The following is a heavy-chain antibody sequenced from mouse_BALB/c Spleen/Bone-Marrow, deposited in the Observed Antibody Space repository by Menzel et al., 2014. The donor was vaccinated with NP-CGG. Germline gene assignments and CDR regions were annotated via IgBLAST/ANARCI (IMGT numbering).Heavy chain of an antibody. CDR1: GFTFSSYT. Sequence: EVKLMESGGGLVQPGGSLKLSCAASGFTFSSYTMSWVRQTPEKRLEWVAYISNGGGSTYYPDTVKGRFTISRDNAKNTLYLQRSSLKSEDTAMYYCARRVWSRGGDYWGQGTSVTVSS. CDR2: ISNGGGST. V-gene: IGHV5-12-2*01. D-gene: IGHD2-10*02. J-gene: IGHJ4*01. CDR3: ARRVWSRGGDY.